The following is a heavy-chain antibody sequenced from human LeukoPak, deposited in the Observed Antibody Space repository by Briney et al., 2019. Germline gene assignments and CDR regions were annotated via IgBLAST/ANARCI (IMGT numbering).Heavy chain of an antibody. J-gene: IGHJ4*02. CDR3: ARGSRRSYFDY. CDR2: IYITGST. CDR1: NGSVSPYY. V-gene: IGHV4-4*07. Sequence: SETLSLTCTVSNGSVSPYYWSWIRQPAGQELEWIGRIYITGSTTYSPSLKSRVTMSIDTSKNQFSLNLSSVTAADTAVYFCARGSRRSYFDYWGPGALVLVSS.